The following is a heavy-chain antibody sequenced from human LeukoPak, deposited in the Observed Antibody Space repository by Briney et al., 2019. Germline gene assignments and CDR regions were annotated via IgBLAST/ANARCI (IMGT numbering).Heavy chain of an antibody. CDR1: GGXIXXXNW. V-gene: IGHV4-4*02. CDR2: IYLSGST. Sequence: SEXLSLTCAVSGGXIXXXNWWXXVRQPXXXGLEWIGEIYLSGSTNYNPSLKSRVTISVDKSKNQFSLKLSSVTAADTAVYYCARISTVTTSWGQGTLVTVSS. CDR3: ARISTVTTS. D-gene: IGHD4-17*01. J-gene: IGHJ4*02.